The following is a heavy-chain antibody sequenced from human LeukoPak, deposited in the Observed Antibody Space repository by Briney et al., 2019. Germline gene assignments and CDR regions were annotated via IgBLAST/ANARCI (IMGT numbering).Heavy chain of an antibody. CDR1: GGSISESSYY. CDR2: IYYTGNT. J-gene: IGHJ6*02. CDR3: ARETEGVVLWLSGPGRGMDV. D-gene: IGHD3-10*01. Sequence: SETLSLTCTVSGGSISESSYYWGWIRQPPGKGLVWIGRIYYTGNTYYNPPLKSRVTMSVDTSKNQFSLRLTSVTAADTAVYYCARETEGVVLWLSGPGRGMDVWGQGTTVTVSS. V-gene: IGHV4-39*02.